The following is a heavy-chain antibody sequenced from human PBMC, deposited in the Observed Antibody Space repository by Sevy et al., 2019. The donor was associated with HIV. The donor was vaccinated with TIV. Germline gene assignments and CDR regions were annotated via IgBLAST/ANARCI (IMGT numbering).Heavy chain of an antibody. CDR1: GFTFSNYA. J-gene: IGHJ4*02. Sequence: GGSLRLSCAASGFTFSNYAMSWVRQTPGKGLEWVSAISGSAHRTYYTDSVKGRFTISRDISKNMLFLQMNSLRAEDTAVYYCVKEVSEYSYSDYWGQGTLVTVSS. CDR3: VKEVSEYSYSDY. V-gene: IGHV3-23*01. D-gene: IGHD5-18*01. CDR2: ISGSAHRT.